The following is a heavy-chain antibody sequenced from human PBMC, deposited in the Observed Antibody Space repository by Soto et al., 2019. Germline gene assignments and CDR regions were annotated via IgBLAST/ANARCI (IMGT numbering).Heavy chain of an antibody. CDR1: GFTFSSYA. V-gene: IGHV3-23*01. J-gene: IGHJ4*02. Sequence: EVQLLESGGGLVQPGGSLRLSCAASGFTFSSYAMSWVRQAPGKGLEWVSAISGSGGSTYYADSVKGRFTISRDNSKNTLYLQMNSLRAEDTAVYYCANMGGVDTAMAEFDYWGQGTLVTVSS. CDR2: ISGSGGST. CDR3: ANMGGVDTAMAEFDY. D-gene: IGHD5-18*01.